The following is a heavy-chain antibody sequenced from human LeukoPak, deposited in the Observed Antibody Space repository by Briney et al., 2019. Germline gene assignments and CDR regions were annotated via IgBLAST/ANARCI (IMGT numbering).Heavy chain of an antibody. CDR1: GYSFSSYW. CDR2: IYPGDSDT. J-gene: IGHJ3*02. Sequence: GESLKISCKGSGYSFSSYWIGWVRQMPGKGLDWIGIIYPGDSDTRYSPSFQGQVTISADKSISTAYLQWSSLKASDTAMYYCARVRYDSSGYPDAFDIWGQGTMVTVSS. CDR3: ARVRYDSSGYPDAFDI. V-gene: IGHV5-51*01. D-gene: IGHD3-22*01.